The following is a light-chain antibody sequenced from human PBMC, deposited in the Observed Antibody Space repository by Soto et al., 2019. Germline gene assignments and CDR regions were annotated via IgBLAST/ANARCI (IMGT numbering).Light chain of an antibody. CDR2: SNS. CDR1: SSNIGRNV. CDR3: AAWDDSLSGYV. V-gene: IGLV1-44*01. J-gene: IGLJ1*01. Sequence: QSVLTQSPSASATPGQRVTMSCSRGSSNIGRNVVNWYQQFPGTAPKLLMYSNSQRPPGIPERFSASKSGTSASLAISGLQSEDEADYYCAAWDDSLSGYVFGTGTKVTVL.